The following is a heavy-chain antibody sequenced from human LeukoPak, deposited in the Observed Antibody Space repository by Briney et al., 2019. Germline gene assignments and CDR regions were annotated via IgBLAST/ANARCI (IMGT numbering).Heavy chain of an antibody. CDR3: AKVTAVASTGALDY. D-gene: IGHD6-19*01. Sequence: GGSLRLSCAASGFTFSSYWMHWVRHAPGKGLVWVSRINSAGSSTTYADSVKGRFTISRDNAKNTLYLQMNSLRADDTAVYYGAKVTAVASTGALDYWGQGTLVTVSS. CDR1: GFTFSSYW. V-gene: IGHV3-74*01. CDR2: INSAGSST. J-gene: IGHJ4*02.